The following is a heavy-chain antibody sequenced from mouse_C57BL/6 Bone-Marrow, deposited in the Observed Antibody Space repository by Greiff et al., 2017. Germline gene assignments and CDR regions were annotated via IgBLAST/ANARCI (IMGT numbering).Heavy chain of an antibody. CDR3: ARQGGGYDYSYYFDY. Sequence: EVKLVESGGGLVKPGGSLKLSCAASGFTFSSYTMSWVRQTPEKRLEWVATISGGGGNTYYPDSVKGRFTISRDNAKHTLYLQMSSLRSEDTALYYCARQGGGYDYSYYFDYWGQGTTLTVSS. J-gene: IGHJ2*01. CDR1: GFTFSSYT. V-gene: IGHV5-9*01. D-gene: IGHD2-4*01. CDR2: ISGGGGNT.